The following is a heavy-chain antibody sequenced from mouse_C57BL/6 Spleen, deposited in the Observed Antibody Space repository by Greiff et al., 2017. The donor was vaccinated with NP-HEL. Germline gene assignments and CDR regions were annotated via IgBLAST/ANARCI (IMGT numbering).Heavy chain of an antibody. D-gene: IGHD1-1*01. CDR3: ARRAYGSKFYWYFDV. CDR2: IDPANGNT. CDR1: GFNIKNTY. Sequence: EVNVVESVAELVRPGASVKLSCTASGFNIKNTYMHWVKQRPEQGLEWIGRIDPANGNTKYAPKFQGKATITADTSSNTAYLQLSSLTSEDTAIYYCARRAYGSKFYWYFDVWGTGTTVTVSS. V-gene: IGHV14-3*01. J-gene: IGHJ1*03.